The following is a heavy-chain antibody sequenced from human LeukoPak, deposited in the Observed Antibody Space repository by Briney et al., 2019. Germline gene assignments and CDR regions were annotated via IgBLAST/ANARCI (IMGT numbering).Heavy chain of an antibody. D-gene: IGHD3-3*01. J-gene: IGHJ4*02. Sequence: SETLSLTCAVSGGSISSSNWWSWARQPPGKGLQWIGGIYHSGSTNYNPSLKSRVTISAAKSKSQFSLNLTSVTAGDTAVYHCARGVWAYHVWSSPTYFESWGQGYLVTVSS. V-gene: IGHV4-4*02. CDR3: ARGVWAYHVWSSPTYFES. CDR2: IYHSGST. CDR1: GGSISSSNW.